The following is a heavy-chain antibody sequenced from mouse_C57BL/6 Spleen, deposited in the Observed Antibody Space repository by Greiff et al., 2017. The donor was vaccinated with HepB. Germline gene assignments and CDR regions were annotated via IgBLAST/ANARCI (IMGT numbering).Heavy chain of an antibody. CDR2: IHPNSGST. Sequence: QVQLQQSGAELVKPGASVKLSCKASGYTFTSYWMHWVKQRPGQGLEWIGMIHPNSGSTNYNEKFKSKATLTVDKSSSTAYMQLSSLTSEDSAVYYCARSSEGEDWFAYWGQGTLVTVSA. V-gene: IGHV1-64*01. J-gene: IGHJ3*01. CDR1: GYTFTSYW. CDR3: ARSSEGEDWFAY.